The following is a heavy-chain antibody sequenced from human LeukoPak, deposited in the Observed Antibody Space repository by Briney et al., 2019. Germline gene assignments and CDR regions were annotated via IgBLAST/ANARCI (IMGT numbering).Heavy chain of an antibody. CDR2: INSDGSST. Sequence: GGSLTLSCAPSGFTFSSYWMHWVRHAPGKGLVWVSRINSDGSSTSYADSVKGRFTISRDNAKNTLYLQMNSLRAEDTAVYYCARAPYYDFWSGYGWFDPWGQGTLVTVSS. CDR3: ARAPYYDFWSGYGWFDP. CDR1: GFTFSSYW. J-gene: IGHJ5*02. D-gene: IGHD3-3*01. V-gene: IGHV3-74*01.